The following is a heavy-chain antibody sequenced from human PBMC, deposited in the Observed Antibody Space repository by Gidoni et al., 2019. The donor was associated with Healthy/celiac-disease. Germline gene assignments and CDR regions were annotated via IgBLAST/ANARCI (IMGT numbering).Heavy chain of an antibody. J-gene: IGHJ4*02. CDR2: ISYDGSNK. V-gene: IGHV3-30*18. D-gene: IGHD3-10*01. CDR3: AKDPYYYGSGSPPGY. Sequence: QVQLVESGGGVVQPGRSLRLSCAASGFTFSSYGMHWVRHAPGKGLEWVAVISYDGSNKYYADSVKGRFTISRDNSKNTLYLQMNSLRAEDTAVYYCAKDPYYYGSGSPPGYWGQGTLVTVSS. CDR1: GFTFSSYG.